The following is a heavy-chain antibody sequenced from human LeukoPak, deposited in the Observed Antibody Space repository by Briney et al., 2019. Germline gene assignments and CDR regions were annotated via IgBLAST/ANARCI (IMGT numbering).Heavy chain of an antibody. J-gene: IGHJ5*02. D-gene: IGHD6-13*01. CDR2: INPNSGGT. Sequence: ASVKVSCKASGYTFTGHYMHWVRQAPGQGLEWMGWINPNSGGTNYAQKFQGRVTMTRDTSISTAYMELSRLRSDDTAMYYCAREVVAAAGRFDPWGQGTLVTVSS. CDR3: AREVVAAAGRFDP. V-gene: IGHV1-2*02. CDR1: GYTFTGHY.